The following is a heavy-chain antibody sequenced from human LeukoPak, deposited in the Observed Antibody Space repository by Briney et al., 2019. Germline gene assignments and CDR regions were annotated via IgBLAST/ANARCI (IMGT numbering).Heavy chain of an antibody. Sequence: GGSLRLSCAASGFTFTKYWMTWVRQAPGKGLEWVTVISYDGSNRYYADSVKGRFTISRDNSKNTVSLQMNSLRAEDTAVYYCAKDESGGSGSSPFDYWGQGTLVTVSS. D-gene: IGHD3-10*01. CDR2: ISYDGSNR. CDR3: AKDESGGSGSSPFDY. J-gene: IGHJ4*02. CDR1: GFTFTKYW. V-gene: IGHV3-30*18.